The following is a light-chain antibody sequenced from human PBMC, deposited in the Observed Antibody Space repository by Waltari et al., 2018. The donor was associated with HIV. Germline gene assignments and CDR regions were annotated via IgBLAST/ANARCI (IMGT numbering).Light chain of an antibody. CDR3: QQYYRTPPA. CDR2: WAS. Sequence: DAVMTQSPAALVGSLGKRVTINCKSSQTILSNSNKKNYLAWYQQRPGQPPKLLVYWASTRESGVPARFSGSGSGTDFTLTISNLQAEDAAIYYCQQYYRTPPAFGQGTKVEI. J-gene: IGKJ1*01. V-gene: IGKV4-1*01. CDR1: QTILSNSNKKNY.